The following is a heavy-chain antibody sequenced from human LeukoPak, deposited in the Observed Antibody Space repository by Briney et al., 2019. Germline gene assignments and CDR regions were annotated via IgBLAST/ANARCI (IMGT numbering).Heavy chain of an antibody. CDR3: ARPSDGHYAQGGYFDY. Sequence: GGSLRLSCAASGFTFSSYAMHWGRQAPGRGLEWVSVIWYDGSHLYYADSVMGRFTISRDNSKNTLYLQMNSLRVEDTAVYYCARPSDGHYAQGGYFDYWGRGDLVTVSS. J-gene: IGHJ4*02. D-gene: IGHD4-17*01. V-gene: IGHV3-33*01. CDR2: IWYDGSHL. CDR1: GFTFSSYA.